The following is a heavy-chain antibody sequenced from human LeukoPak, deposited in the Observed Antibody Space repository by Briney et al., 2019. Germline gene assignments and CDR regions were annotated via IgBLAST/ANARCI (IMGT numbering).Heavy chain of an antibody. D-gene: IGHD3-22*01. J-gene: IGHJ4*02. V-gene: IGHV1-8*01. CDR1: GYTFTSYD. Sequence: GASVKVSCKASGYTFTSYDINWVRQAPGQGLEWMGWMDPNSGNTGYAQKFQGRVTMTRNTSISTAYMELSSLRSEDTAVYYCARVKGSRYYDSSGYPDYWGQGTLVTVSS. CDR3: ARVKGSRYYDSSGYPDY. CDR2: MDPNSGNT.